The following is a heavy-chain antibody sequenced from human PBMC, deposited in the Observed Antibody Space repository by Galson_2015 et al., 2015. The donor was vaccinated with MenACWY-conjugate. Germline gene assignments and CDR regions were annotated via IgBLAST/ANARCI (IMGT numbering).Heavy chain of an antibody. V-gene: IGHV3-30*18. D-gene: IGHD2-15*01. CDR3: AKDLTRYCSGGSCDNFDY. CDR2: VSYDGSNK. J-gene: IGHJ4*02. CDR1: GFTFSTYG. Sequence: SLRLSCAASGFTFSTYGMHWVRQAPGKGLEWVAVVSYDGSNKYYADSVKGRFTISRDNSKNTLYLQMNSLRPEDTAVYYCAKDLTRYCSGGSCDNFDYWGQGTLVTVSS.